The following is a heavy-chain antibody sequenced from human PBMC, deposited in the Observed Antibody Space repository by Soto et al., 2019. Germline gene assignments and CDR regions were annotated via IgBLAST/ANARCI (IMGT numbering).Heavy chain of an antibody. CDR1: GYSFTSYW. Sequence: PGESLKISCKGSGYSFTSYWIGWVRQMPGKGLEWMGIIYPGDSDTRYSPSFQGQVTISADKSISTAYLQWSSLKASDTAMYYCARRRLGYCSSTSCLLGYYYYMDVWGKGTTVTVSS. V-gene: IGHV5-51*01. CDR2: IYPGDSDT. CDR3: ARRRLGYCSSTSCLLGYYYYMDV. J-gene: IGHJ6*03. D-gene: IGHD2-2*01.